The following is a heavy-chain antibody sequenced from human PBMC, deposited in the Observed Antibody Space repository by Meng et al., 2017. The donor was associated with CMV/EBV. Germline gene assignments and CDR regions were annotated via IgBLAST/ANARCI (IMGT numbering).Heavy chain of an antibody. CDR1: GGSFSGYY. V-gene: IGHV4-34*01. CDR2: INHSGST. Sequence: SETLSLTCAVYGGSFSGYYWSWIRQPPGKGLEWIGEINHSGSTNYNPSLKSRVTISVDTSKNQFSLKLSSVTAADTAVYYCASPGNLDRSGSFDYWGQGTLVTVSS. J-gene: IGHJ4*02. D-gene: IGHD1-1*01. CDR3: ASPGNLDRSGSFDY.